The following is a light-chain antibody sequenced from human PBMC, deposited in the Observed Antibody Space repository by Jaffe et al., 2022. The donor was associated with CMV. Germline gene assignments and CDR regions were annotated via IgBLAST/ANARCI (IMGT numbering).Light chain of an antibody. J-gene: IGKJ5*01. CDR1: QNLRNY. CDR2: DAS. V-gene: IGKV3-11*01. CDR3: QQRSAWPPSVT. Sequence: EIVLTQSPATLSLSPGERATLSCRASQNLRNYLAWYQQKPGQAPRLLVYDASNRATGIPARFSGSGSGTDFTLTISSLEPADFAIYYCQQRSAWPPSVTFGQGTRLEIK.